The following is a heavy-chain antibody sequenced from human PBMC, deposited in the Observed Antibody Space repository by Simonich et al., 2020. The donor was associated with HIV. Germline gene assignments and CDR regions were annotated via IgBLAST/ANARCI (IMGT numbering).Heavy chain of an antibody. D-gene: IGHD2-2*01. CDR1: GFTFSSYS. Sequence: EVQLVESGGGLVKPGGSLRLSCPASGFTFSSYSMNWVRQAPGKGLEWVSSISSSSSYIYYADSVKGRFTISRDNAKNSLYLQMNSLRAEDTAVYYCARDGRKGSSTSCSDYWGQGTLVTVSS. J-gene: IGHJ4*02. CDR2: ISSSSSYI. V-gene: IGHV3-21*01. CDR3: ARDGRKGSSTSCSDY.